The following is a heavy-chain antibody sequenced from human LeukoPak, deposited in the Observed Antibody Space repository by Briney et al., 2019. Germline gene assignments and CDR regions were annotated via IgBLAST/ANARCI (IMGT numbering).Heavy chain of an antibody. V-gene: IGHV1-18*01. Sequence: ASVKVSCKASGYTFTSYGIGWVRQAPGQGLEWMGWISAYNGNTNYAQKLQGRVTMTTDTSTSTAYMELRSLRSDDTAVYYCARDVVRGVIMQENWFDPWGQGTLVTVSS. CDR1: GYTFTSYG. D-gene: IGHD3-10*01. J-gene: IGHJ5*02. CDR2: ISAYNGNT. CDR3: ARDVVRGVIMQENWFDP.